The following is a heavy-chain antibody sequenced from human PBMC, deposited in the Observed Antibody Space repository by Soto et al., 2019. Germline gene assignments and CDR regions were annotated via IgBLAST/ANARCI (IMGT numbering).Heavy chain of an antibody. D-gene: IGHD4-17*01. CDR3: ARERSADYGSYGMDV. Sequence: GASVKVSCKASGFTDYYIHWVRQAPGQGLEWMGWVNPSSGGTNYAQKFQGRVAMTRDTFISTAYMELSRLQSDDTAVYYCARERSADYGSYGMDVWGQGTTVTVSS. CDR1: GFTDYY. V-gene: IGHV1-2*02. CDR2: VNPSSGGT. J-gene: IGHJ6*02.